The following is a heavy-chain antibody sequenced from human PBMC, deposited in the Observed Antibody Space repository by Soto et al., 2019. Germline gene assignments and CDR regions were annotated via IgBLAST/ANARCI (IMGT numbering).Heavy chain of an antibody. CDR3: ARDYDFWSGFFAP. V-gene: IGHV3-21*01. CDR2: ITSASDYK. CDR1: GFIFSSFT. J-gene: IGHJ5*02. Sequence: GGSLRLSCAASGFIFSSFTMNWVRQAPGKGLEWVSSITSASDYKYYADSVKGRFTISRDNAKNSLFLQMNSLRDEDTAVYYCARDYDFWSGFFAPWGQGTLVTVSS. D-gene: IGHD3-3*01.